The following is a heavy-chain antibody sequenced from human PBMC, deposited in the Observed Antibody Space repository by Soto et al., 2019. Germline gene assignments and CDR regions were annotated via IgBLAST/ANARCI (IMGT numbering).Heavy chain of an antibody. CDR1: GYTFTNYD. V-gene: IGHV1-18*01. J-gene: IGHJ6*02. Sequence: ASVKVSCKASGYTFTNYDINWVRQAPGQGLEWMGWISTYTGNTNYAQKLQGRVTMTTDTSTSTAYMELSSLRSEDTAVYYCATGFELPVWGQGTTVTVSS. CDR3: ATGFELPV. CDR2: ISTYTGNT. D-gene: IGHD2-15*01.